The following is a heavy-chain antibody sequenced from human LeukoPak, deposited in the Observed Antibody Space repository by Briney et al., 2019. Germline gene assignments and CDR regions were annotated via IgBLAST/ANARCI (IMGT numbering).Heavy chain of an antibody. D-gene: IGHD4-17*01. CDR3: ARVGGDYPHYYYYMDV. Sequence: SETLSLTCTVSGGSISSYYWSWIRQPPGKGLEWIGYIYYSGSTNYNPSLKSRVTISVDTSKNQFSLKLSSVTAADTTVYYCARVGGDYPHYYYYMDVWGKGTTVTVSS. V-gene: IGHV4-59*01. J-gene: IGHJ6*03. CDR2: IYYSGST. CDR1: GGSISSYY.